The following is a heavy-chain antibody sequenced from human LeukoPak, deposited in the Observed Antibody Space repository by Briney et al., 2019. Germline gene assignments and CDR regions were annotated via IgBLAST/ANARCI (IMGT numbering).Heavy chain of an antibody. D-gene: IGHD1-1*01. Sequence: SETLSLTCTVSGGSISSYYWSWLRQPPGKGLEWIGYIYYSGSTNYNPSLKSRVTISVDTSKNQFSLKLSSVTAADTAVYYCARPHDPAQLDAFDIWGQGTMVTASS. CDR1: GGSISSYY. V-gene: IGHV4-59*01. J-gene: IGHJ3*02. CDR2: IYYSGST. CDR3: ARPHDPAQLDAFDI.